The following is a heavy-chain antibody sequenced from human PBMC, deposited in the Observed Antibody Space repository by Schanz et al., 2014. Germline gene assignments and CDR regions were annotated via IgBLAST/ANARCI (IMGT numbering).Heavy chain of an antibody. Sequence: EVYLVESGGGLVQPGGSLRLSCAVSGFTVSSNYMSWVRQAPGKGRECVSTVYMSAASTRYADSVKGRFIISRDSSKNTLFLQRNSLRPEDTALYFCARDEGRDGYNLAFDVWGQGTLVTVSS. J-gene: IGHJ3*01. V-gene: IGHV3-53*01. CDR1: GFTVSSNY. CDR2: VYMSAAST. CDR3: ARDEGRDGYNLAFDV. D-gene: IGHD5-12*01.